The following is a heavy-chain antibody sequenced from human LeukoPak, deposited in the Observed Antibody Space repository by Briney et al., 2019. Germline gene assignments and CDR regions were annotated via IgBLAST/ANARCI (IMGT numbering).Heavy chain of an antibody. CDR3: ARFPRARNWFDP. CDR1: GGSISSGGYS. CDR2: IYHSGST. J-gene: IGHJ5*02. Sequence: PSQTLSLTCAVSGGSISSGGYSWSWIRQPPGKGLEWIGYIYHSGSTYYNPSLKSRVTISVDTSKNQFSLKLSSVTAADTAVYYCARFPRARNWFDPWGQGTLVTVSS. D-gene: IGHD3-10*01. V-gene: IGHV4-30-2*02.